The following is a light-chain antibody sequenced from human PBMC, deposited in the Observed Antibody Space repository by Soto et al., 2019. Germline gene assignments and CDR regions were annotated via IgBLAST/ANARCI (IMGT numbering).Light chain of an antibody. CDR2: GAS. V-gene: IGKV3-20*01. J-gene: IGKJ3*01. Sequence: EIVLTQSPGTLSLSPGERATLFCRASQSFTTSQLAWYQQRPGQAPRLLIYGASSRPNGVPDRFFGSGSGTDFTLTISRLEPEDFAVFFCQQYGTSPFTFGPGTTVDI. CDR1: QSFTTSQ. CDR3: QQYGTSPFT.